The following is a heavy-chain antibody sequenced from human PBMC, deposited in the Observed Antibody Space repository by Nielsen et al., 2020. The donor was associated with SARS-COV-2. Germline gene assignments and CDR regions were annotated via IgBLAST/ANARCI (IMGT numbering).Heavy chain of an antibody. Sequence: GESLKISCAASGFTFSSYAMSWVRQAPGKGLEWVSVIYSGGSTSYADSVKGRFTISRDNSKNTLYLQMNSLRAEDTAVYYCARGRDSGSYYPYYYYYYGMDVWGQGTTVTVSS. J-gene: IGHJ6*02. CDR2: IYSGGST. D-gene: IGHD1-26*01. CDR3: ARGRDSGSYYPYYYYYYGMDV. V-gene: IGHV3-53*01. CDR1: GFTFSSYA.